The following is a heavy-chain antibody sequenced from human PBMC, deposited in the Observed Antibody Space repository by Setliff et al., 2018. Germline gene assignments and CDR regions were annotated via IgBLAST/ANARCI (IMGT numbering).Heavy chain of an antibody. D-gene: IGHD3-10*01. CDR2: IHARGST. CDR3: ARVLVLGYNWFDP. Sequence: PSETLSLTCPVSGDSITSGSYYWSWIRQPAGKGLEWIGYIHARGSTNYNPSFKSRVTISIDTSKNQFSLKVNSVTAADTAVYFCARVLVLGYNWFDPWGQGTLVTVSS. J-gene: IGHJ5*02. CDR1: GDSITSGSYY. V-gene: IGHV4-61*09.